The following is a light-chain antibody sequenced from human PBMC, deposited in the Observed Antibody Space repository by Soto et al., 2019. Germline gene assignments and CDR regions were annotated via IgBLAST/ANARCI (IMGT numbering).Light chain of an antibody. V-gene: IGKV3-20*01. J-gene: IGKJ1*01. CDR2: GAS. Sequence: EIVLTQSPGTLSLSPGERATLSCRASQSLSSYLAWYQQKPGQAPRLLIYGASNRATGIPDRFSGSGSGTDFTLTISRLEPEDFAVYYCQQYGSSPRTFGQGTKVEIK. CDR1: QSLSSY. CDR3: QQYGSSPRT.